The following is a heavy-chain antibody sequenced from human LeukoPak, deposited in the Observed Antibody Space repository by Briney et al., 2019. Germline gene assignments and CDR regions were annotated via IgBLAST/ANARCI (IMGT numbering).Heavy chain of an antibody. Sequence: SETLSLTCVVYGGSFSGYYWSWIRQTPGKGLEWIGEINHSGSINYNPSLKSRVTISVDTSKNQFSLKLTSVTAADTAVYYCARRGSGWHAWGQGNLVTVSS. J-gene: IGHJ5*02. D-gene: IGHD6-19*01. CDR2: INHSGSI. CDR3: ARRGSGWHA. V-gene: IGHV4-34*01. CDR1: GGSFSGYY.